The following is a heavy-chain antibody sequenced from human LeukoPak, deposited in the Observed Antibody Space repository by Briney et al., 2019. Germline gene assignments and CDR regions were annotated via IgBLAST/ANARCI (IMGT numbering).Heavy chain of an antibody. CDR1: GGSISSYY. CDR3: ARRRGDWLLGLGGRSYTWFDP. D-gene: IGHD3/OR15-3a*01. Sequence: SETLSLTCTVSGGSISSYYWSWIRQPPGKGLEGIGYIYYSGSTNYNPSLKSRVTISVDTSKKQFSLKLTSVTVADTAVYYCARRRGDWLLGLGGRSYTWFDPWGQGTLVTVSS. V-gene: IGHV4-59*01. CDR2: IYYSGST. J-gene: IGHJ5*02.